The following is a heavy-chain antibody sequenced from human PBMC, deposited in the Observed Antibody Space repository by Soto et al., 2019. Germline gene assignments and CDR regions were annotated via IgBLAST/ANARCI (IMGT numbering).Heavy chain of an antibody. Sequence: QVQLVQSGAEVKKSGASVKVSCKPSGYSFSDYFILWVRQAPGQGLEWVAWINPKTAATNYAKKFQGRVSLTWDTSSTTASMELTRLRPDDTAVYYCARIKWGLNYYNGLDVWGQGTTVIVSS. V-gene: IGHV1-2*02. J-gene: IGHJ6*02. CDR3: ARIKWGLNYYNGLDV. CDR2: INPKTAAT. D-gene: IGHD1-26*01. CDR1: GYSFSDYF.